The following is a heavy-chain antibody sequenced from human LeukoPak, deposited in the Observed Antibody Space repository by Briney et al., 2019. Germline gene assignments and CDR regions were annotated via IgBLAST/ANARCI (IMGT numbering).Heavy chain of an antibody. V-gene: IGHV3-23*01. D-gene: IGHD3-22*01. CDR3: AKGSYYDSSGSFYFDY. CDR1: GFTFSGYA. CDR2: ISGSDDNT. Sequence: PGGSLRLSCAASGFTFSGYAMSWVRQAPGKGLEWVSGISGSDDNTYYADSVKGRFTISRDNSKNTLYVQVNSLGTEDTAAYYCAKGSYYDSSGSFYFDYWGQGTLVTVSS. J-gene: IGHJ4*02.